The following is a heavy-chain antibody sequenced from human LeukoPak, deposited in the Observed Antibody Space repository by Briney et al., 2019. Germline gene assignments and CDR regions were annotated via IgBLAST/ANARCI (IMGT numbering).Heavy chain of an antibody. D-gene: IGHD6-19*01. CDR1: GFTFDDYG. J-gene: IGHJ4*02. V-gene: IGHV3-20*04. Sequence: GGSLRLSCAASGFTFDDYGMSWVRQAPGKGLEWVTGINWSGGRTGYADSVKGRFTISRDNAKNSLYLQMNSLRAEDTALYYCAKRSNSGWNLDYWGQGTLVTVSS. CDR2: INWSGGRT. CDR3: AKRSNSGWNLDY.